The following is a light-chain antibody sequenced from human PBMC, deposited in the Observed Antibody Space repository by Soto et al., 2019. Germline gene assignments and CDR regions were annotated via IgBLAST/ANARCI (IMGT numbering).Light chain of an antibody. V-gene: IGLV2-14*01. CDR2: DVS. CDR3: SSYTSSSTYV. CDR1: SSDVGGYNY. Sequence: QSVLTQPASVSGSPGQSITISCTGTSSDVGGYNYVSWYQQDPGKAPKVMIYDVSNRPSGVSHRFSASKSGNMASLTISGLQADDEADYYCSSYTSSSTYVFGTGTKLTVL. J-gene: IGLJ1*01.